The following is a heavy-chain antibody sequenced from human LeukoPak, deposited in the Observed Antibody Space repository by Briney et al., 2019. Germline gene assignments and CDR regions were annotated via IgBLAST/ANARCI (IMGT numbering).Heavy chain of an antibody. CDR2: ISISGSST. CDR3: ARSNQADDY. CDR1: GFTFSNYA. D-gene: IGHD1-14*01. V-gene: IGHV3-23*01. Sequence: GGSLRLSCAASGFTFSNYAMNWVRQASGRGLEWVSSISISGSSTYYADSVKGRFTISRDNAKNTLYLQMDSLRAEDTGVYYCARSNQADDYWGQGTLVTVSS. J-gene: IGHJ4*02.